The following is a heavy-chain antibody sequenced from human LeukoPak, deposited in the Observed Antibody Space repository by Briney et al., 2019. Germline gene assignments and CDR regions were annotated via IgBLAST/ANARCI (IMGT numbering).Heavy chain of an antibody. D-gene: IGHD2-2*01. CDR2: ISGYNGDS. CDR3: ARSLNTRLIDY. V-gene: IGHV1-18*01. Sequence: APVKVSCKTSGYTFSSYGINWVRQAPGQGLEWMGWISGYNGDSNYAQHLQGRVTMTTDTPTSTAYLELRSLRSDDTAVYYCARSLNTRLIDYWGQGTLVTVSS. CDR1: GYTFSSYG. J-gene: IGHJ4*02.